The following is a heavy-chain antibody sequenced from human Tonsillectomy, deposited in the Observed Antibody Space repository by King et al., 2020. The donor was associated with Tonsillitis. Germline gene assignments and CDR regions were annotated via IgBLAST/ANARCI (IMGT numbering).Heavy chain of an antibody. CDR1: GFTLSSYA. Sequence: QLVQSGGGVVQPGRSLRLSCAASGFTLSSYAIHWVRQAPGKGLEWVAVISFDGSNKYYRDSVKGRFTISRDNSKNTLYLQMNSLRADDTAVYFCASSIAAAGPPHYWGQGTLVTVSS. CDR3: ASSIAAAGPPHY. D-gene: IGHD6-13*01. CDR2: ISFDGSNK. J-gene: IGHJ4*02. V-gene: IGHV3-30*04.